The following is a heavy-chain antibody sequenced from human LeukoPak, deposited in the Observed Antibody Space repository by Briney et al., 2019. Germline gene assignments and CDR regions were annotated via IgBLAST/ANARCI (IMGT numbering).Heavy chain of an antibody. CDR3: ARAGHIVSSSWQPGY. Sequence: PGGSLRLSCAASGFTVSSNYMSWVRQAPGKGLEWVSVIYSGGTTNYADSVKGRFTISRDNSKNTLYLQMNSLRAEDTAVYYCARAGHIVSSSWQPGYWGQGTLVTVSS. D-gene: IGHD6-13*01. CDR2: IYSGGTT. J-gene: IGHJ4*02. CDR1: GFTVSSNY. V-gene: IGHV3-53*05.